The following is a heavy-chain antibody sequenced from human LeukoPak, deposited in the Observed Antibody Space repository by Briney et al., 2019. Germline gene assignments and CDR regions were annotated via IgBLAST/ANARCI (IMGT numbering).Heavy chain of an antibody. Sequence: SETLSLTCAVYGGSFSGYYWSWIRQPPGKGLEWIGEINHSGSTNYNPSLKSRVTISVDTPKNQFSLKLSSVTAADTAVYYCASKRGYSYGFWEDYWGQGTLVTVSS. J-gene: IGHJ4*02. CDR3: ASKRGYSYGFWEDY. CDR2: INHSGST. D-gene: IGHD5-18*01. CDR1: GGSFSGYY. V-gene: IGHV4-34*01.